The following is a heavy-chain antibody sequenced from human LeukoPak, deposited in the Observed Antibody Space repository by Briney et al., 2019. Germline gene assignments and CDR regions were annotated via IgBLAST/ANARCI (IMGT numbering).Heavy chain of an antibody. CDR2: IIPIFGTA. J-gene: IGHJ5*02. D-gene: IGHD6-6*01. CDR1: GGTFSSCA. CDR3: ASLYSSSSNWFDP. V-gene: IGHV1-69*05. Sequence: SVKVSCKASGGTFSSCAISWVRQAPGQGLEWMGGIIPIFGTANYAQKFQGRVTITTDESTSTAYMELSSLRSEDTAVYYCASLYSSSSNWFDPWGQGTLVTVSS.